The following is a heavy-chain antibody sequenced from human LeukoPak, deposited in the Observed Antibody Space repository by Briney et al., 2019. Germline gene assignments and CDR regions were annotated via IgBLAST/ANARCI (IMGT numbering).Heavy chain of an antibody. V-gene: IGHV1-46*01. CDR3: ARNTVTTSYYYYYMDV. J-gene: IGHJ6*03. D-gene: IGHD4-17*01. CDR2: INPSDGST. Sequence: ASVKVSCKASGYTFTSYYIHWVRQAPGQGLEWMGIINPSDGSTSYPQKFQGRVTMTRDMSTSTVDMELSSLRSEDTAVYYCARNTVTTSYYYYYMDVWGKGTTVTVSS. CDR1: GYTFTSYY.